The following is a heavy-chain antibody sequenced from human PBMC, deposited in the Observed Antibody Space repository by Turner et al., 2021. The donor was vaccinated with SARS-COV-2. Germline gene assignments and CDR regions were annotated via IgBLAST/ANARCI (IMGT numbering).Heavy chain of an antibody. D-gene: IGHD2-15*01. J-gene: IGHJ5*02. CDR1: GGSISSSSYY. CDR2: IYYSGST. Sequence: QLQLQESGPGLVKPSATLSLTCTVSGGSISSSSYYWGWIRQPPGKGREWIGSIYYSGSTYYNPSLKSRVTICVDTSKNQFSLKLSSVTAADAAVYYWARHLEVAAAAYWARFDPWGQGTLVTVSS. V-gene: IGHV4-39*01. CDR3: ARHLEVAAAAYWARFDP.